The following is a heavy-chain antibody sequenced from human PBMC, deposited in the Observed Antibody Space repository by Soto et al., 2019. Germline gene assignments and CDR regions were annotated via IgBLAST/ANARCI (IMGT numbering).Heavy chain of an antibody. CDR3: ARRYKDGRRDCISTSCLFDP. CDR1: GFTFSTYA. D-gene: IGHD2-2*01. CDR2: ISYDGSNK. V-gene: IGHV3-30-3*01. Sequence: QVQLVESGGGVVQPGRSLRLSCAASGFTFSTYAMHWVRQAPGKGLEWVAVISYDGSNKYYADSVKGRFTISRDNSKNTLYLQMNSLRAEDTVVYYCARRYKDGRRDCISTSCLFDPWGQGTLVTVSS. J-gene: IGHJ5*02.